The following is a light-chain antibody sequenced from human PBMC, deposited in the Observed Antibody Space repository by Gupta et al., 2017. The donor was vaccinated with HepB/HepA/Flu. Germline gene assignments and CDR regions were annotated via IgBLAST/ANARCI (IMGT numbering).Light chain of an antibody. J-gene: IGKJ4*02. CDR3: QHDSSFPPT. V-gene: IGKV1D-16*01. CDR1: QGISTW. CDR2: GSS. Sequence: DIQMTQSPSSLSASVGDRVTLTCRASQGISTWLGWYQQKPGKAPKSLIYGSSHLQSGVPSRFSGSGSGTDFTLTISSLQPEDFATYYCQHDSSFPPTFGGGTKVEIK.